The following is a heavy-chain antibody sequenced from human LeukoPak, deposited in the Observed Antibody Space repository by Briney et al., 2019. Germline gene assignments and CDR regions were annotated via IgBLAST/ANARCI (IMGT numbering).Heavy chain of an antibody. CDR3: ARATRDYYDSSPRDY. CDR2: ISAYNGNT. Sequence: GASVKVSCKASGYTFTSYGISWVRQAPEQGLEWMGWISAYNGNTNYAQKLQGRVTMTTDTSTSTAYMELRSLRSDDTAVYYCARATRDYYDSSPRDYRGQGTLVTVSS. D-gene: IGHD3-22*01. J-gene: IGHJ4*02. V-gene: IGHV1-18*01. CDR1: GYTFTSYG.